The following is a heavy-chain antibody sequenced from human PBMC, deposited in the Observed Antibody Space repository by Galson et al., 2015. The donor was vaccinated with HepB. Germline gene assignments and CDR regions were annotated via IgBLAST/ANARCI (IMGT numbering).Heavy chain of an antibody. CDR3: AKDLFRGGSGYYHDGLNWYYMDV. Sequence: LRLSCAASGFTFSSYAMSWVRQAPGKGLEWVSAISGSGGSTYYADSVKGRFAISRDNSKNTLYLQMNSLRAEDTAVYYCAKDLFRGGSGYYHDGLNWYYMDVWGKGTTVTVSS. CDR1: GFTFSSYA. J-gene: IGHJ6*03. D-gene: IGHD3-3*01. CDR2: ISGSGGST. V-gene: IGHV3-23*01.